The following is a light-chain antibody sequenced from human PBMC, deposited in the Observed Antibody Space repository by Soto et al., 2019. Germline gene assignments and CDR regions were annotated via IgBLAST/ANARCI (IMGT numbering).Light chain of an antibody. V-gene: IGKV1-5*01. CDR3: LQYNIYWT. Sequence: DIQMTQLPSSLSASVGDRVTITWRASQGISSYLNWYQQKPGQAPKFLIYDASTLESGVPSRFSGSGSGTEFTLTIRGLQPDDFATYYCLQYNIYWTFGQGTKVDIK. J-gene: IGKJ1*01. CDR1: QGISSY. CDR2: DAS.